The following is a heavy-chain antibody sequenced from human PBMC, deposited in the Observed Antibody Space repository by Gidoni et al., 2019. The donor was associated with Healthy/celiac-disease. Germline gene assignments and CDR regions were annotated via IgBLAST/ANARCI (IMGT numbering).Heavy chain of an antibody. CDR1: GGSISSSSYY. Sequence: QLQLQESGPGLVKPSETLSLTCTVSGGSISSSSYYWGWIRQPPGKGLEWIGSIYYSGSTYYNPSLKSRVTISVDTSKNQFSLKLSSVTAADTAVYYCARHRGPCGGDCYNFFDYWGQGTLVTVSS. V-gene: IGHV4-39*01. J-gene: IGHJ4*02. CDR3: ARHRGPCGGDCYNFFDY. CDR2: IYYSGST. D-gene: IGHD2-21*02.